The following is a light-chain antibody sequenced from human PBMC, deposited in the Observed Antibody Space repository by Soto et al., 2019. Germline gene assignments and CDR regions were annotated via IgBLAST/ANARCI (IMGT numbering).Light chain of an antibody. CDR1: QSISTH. V-gene: IGKV1-39*01. CDR2: AAS. Sequence: VPMTQPPSSLSASVGDRVSITCRASQSISTHLSWYQQKPGNAPKLLIYAASSLQSWVPSRFTGSGSGTDFTLTISSLEADDFATYYCQQYGSYSEAFGQGTKVDIK. CDR3: QQYGSYSEA. J-gene: IGKJ1*01.